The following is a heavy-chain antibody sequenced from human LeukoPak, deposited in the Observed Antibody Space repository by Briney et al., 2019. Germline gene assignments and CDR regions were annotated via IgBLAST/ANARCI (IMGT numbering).Heavy chain of an antibody. V-gene: IGHV3-48*04. CDR2: ISSSGSTI. D-gene: IGHD6-19*01. Sequence: PGGSLRLSCAASGFTFSSYAMHWIRQAPGKGLEWVSYISSSGSTIYYADSVKGRFTISRDNAKNTLYLQMNSLRAEDTAVYYCARDGDTAVAPFDYWGQGTLVTVSS. CDR1: GFTFSSYA. J-gene: IGHJ4*02. CDR3: ARDGDTAVAPFDY.